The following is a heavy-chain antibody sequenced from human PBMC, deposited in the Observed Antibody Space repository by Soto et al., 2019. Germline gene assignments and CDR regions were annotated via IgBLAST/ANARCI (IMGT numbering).Heavy chain of an antibody. Sequence: QVQLVQSGAEVKKPGASVKVSCKATGYTFTSYGISWVRQAPGQGLEWMGWISAYNGNTNYAQKLLGGVTMPPDPSTSTAYMELRSLRFDDTAVYYCARSLPRITMIVVVIHGGLRSYYFDYWGQGTLVTVSS. CDR1: GYTFTSYG. J-gene: IGHJ4*02. V-gene: IGHV1-18*04. D-gene: IGHD3-22*01. CDR3: ARSLPRITMIVVVIHGGLRSYYFDY. CDR2: ISAYNGNT.